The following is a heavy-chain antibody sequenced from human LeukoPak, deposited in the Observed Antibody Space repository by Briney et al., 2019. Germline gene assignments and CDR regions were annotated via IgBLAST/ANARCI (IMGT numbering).Heavy chain of an antibody. CDR3: ARDHLRYSGYDYVRIPYYFDY. CDR1: GYTFTRYD. CDR2: MNPKSGNT. Sequence: ASVKVSCKASGYTFTRYDINWVRQATGQGLEWMGWMNPKSGNTGHAQKFQGRVTITRDTSISTVYMELSSLRSEDTAVYYCARDHLRYSGYDYVRIPYYFDYWGQGTLVTVSS. J-gene: IGHJ4*02. V-gene: IGHV1-8*03. D-gene: IGHD5-12*01.